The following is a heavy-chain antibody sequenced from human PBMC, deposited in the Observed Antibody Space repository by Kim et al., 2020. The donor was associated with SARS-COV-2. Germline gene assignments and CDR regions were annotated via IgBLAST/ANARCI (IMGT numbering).Heavy chain of an antibody. D-gene: IGHD6-13*01. CDR3: AKDDSSSGYLPGDY. V-gene: IGHV3-30*18. CDR1: GFTFSSYG. Sequence: GGSLRLSCAASGFTFSSYGMHWVRQAPGKGLEWVAVISYDGSNKYYADSVKGRFTISRDNSKNTLYLQMNSLRAEDTAVYYCAKDDSSSGYLPGDYWGQGTLVTVSS. CDR2: ISYDGSNK. J-gene: IGHJ4*02.